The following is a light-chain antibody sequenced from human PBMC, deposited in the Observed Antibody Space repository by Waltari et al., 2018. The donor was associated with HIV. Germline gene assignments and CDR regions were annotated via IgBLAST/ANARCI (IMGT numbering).Light chain of an antibody. Sequence: SSELTQDPAVSVALGQPVRITCQGDSLRSYYASWYQQKPGQAPVLVIYNNNNRPSGIPDRFSGSSSGNTASLTITGAQAEDEADYYCNSRDSSGKHHWVFGGGTKLTVL. CDR1: SLRSYY. CDR3: NSRDSSGKHHWV. J-gene: IGLJ3*02. V-gene: IGLV3-19*01. CDR2: NNN.